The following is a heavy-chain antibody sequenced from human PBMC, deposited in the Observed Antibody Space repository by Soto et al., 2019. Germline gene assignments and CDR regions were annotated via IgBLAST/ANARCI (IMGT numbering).Heavy chain of an antibody. Sequence: QVQLQESGPGLVKSSETLSLTCTVSGDSVTSDKHYWSWIRQPPGKGLEWIGYIYDSGSTNPSLKSRVTSSVDTSRNQFSVSLTSVTAADTAVYYCAALKRIVAADYWGQGTLAIVSS. D-gene: IGHD3-16*02. CDR3: AALKRIVAADY. CDR1: GDSVTSDKHY. CDR2: IYDSGST. J-gene: IGHJ4*02. V-gene: IGHV4-61*01.